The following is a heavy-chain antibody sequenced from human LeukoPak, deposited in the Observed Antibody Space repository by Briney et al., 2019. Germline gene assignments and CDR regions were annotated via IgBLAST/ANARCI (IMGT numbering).Heavy chain of an antibody. J-gene: IGHJ6*03. Sequence: PSETLSLTCTVSGGSISSYYWSWIRQPPGKGLEWIGYIYYSGSTYYNPSLKSRVTISVDTSKNQFSLKLSSVTAADTAVYYCARVDSSGWFAYYYYYYMDVWGKGTTVTVSS. CDR3: ARVDSSGWFAYYYYYYMDV. CDR1: GGSISSYY. CDR2: IYYSGST. V-gene: IGHV4-59*12. D-gene: IGHD6-19*01.